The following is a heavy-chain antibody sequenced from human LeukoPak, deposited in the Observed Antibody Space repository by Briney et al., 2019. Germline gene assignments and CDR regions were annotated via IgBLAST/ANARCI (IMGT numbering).Heavy chain of an antibody. J-gene: IGHJ4*02. CDR3: ASNLRSGSYPFDY. CDR2: IYYSGST. D-gene: IGHD3-10*01. CDR1: GGSISSYY. Sequence: SETLSPTCTVSGGSISSYYWSWIRQPPGKGLEWIGYIYYSGSTNYNPSLKSRVTISVDTSKNQFSLKLSSVTAADTAVYYCASNLRSGSYPFDYWGQGTLVTVSS. V-gene: IGHV4-59*08.